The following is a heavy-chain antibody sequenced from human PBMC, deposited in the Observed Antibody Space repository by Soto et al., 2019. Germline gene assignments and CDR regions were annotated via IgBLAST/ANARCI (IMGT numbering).Heavy chain of an antibody. CDR3: ARDLYARCDY. CDR2: VNSDGSSA. CDR1: GFIFTNYW. D-gene: IGHD2-8*01. Sequence: EVQLVESGGGLVQPGGSLSLSCAASGFIFTNYWMNWVRQAPGKGPVSVARVNSDGSSAYYADSVKGRFTFSRDNAKNTLYLQMNSLTVEDTAVYYCARDLYARCDYWGRGTLVTVSS. V-gene: IGHV3-74*01. J-gene: IGHJ4*02.